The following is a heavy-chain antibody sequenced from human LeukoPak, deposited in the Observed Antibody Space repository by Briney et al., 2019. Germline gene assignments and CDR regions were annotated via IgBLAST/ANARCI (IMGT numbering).Heavy chain of an antibody. D-gene: IGHD2/OR15-2a*01. CDR3: AKVSQDPFPDYMDV. V-gene: IGHV4-59*01. Sequence: SETLFLTCTVSGGSISSYYWSWIRQPPGKGLERIGHIYYSRSTNYKPSLKSLLTISVDTSHNQHSLKLSSVTASYTAVYYCAKVSQDPFPDYMDVWGKGTTVTVSS. CDR2: IYYSRST. CDR1: GGSISSYY. J-gene: IGHJ6*03.